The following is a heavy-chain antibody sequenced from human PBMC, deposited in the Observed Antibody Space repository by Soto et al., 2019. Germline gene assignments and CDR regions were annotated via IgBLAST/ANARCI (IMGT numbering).Heavy chain of an antibody. J-gene: IGHJ5*02. CDR1: GFTFSNYA. D-gene: IGHD6-19*01. CDR3: AKDMRQWLVGSMGS. Sequence: HPGGSLRLSCAASGFTFSNYAMHLVRQAPGKGLEWTAIISHDGSNKNYADSVKGRFTISRDNSENTVSLQMNSLKAEDTAVYFCAKDMRQWLVGSMGSWGQGILVTVSS. V-gene: IGHV3-30*18. CDR2: ISHDGSNK.